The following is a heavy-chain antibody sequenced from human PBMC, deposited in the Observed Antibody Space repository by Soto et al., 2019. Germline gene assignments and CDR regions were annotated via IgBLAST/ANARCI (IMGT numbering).Heavy chain of an antibody. J-gene: IGHJ6*02. D-gene: IGHD3-3*01. Sequence: QVQLVQSGAEVKKPGASVKVSCKASGYTFTSYDINWVRQATGQGLEWMGWMNPNSGNTGYAQKFQGRVTMTRNTSISTAYMELSSLRSEDTAVYYCARVETYYDFASGPDYYYYGMDVWGQGTTVTVSS. V-gene: IGHV1-8*01. CDR1: GYTFTSYD. CDR3: ARVETYYDFASGPDYYYYGMDV. CDR2: MNPNSGNT.